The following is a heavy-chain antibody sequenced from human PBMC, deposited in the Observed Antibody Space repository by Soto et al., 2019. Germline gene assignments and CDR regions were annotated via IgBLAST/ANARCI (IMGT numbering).Heavy chain of an antibody. CDR3: ARYYYGSGSYLNSLGI. V-gene: IGHV1-3*01. J-gene: IGHJ3*02. CDR2: INAGNGTA. Sequence: GASVKVSCKASGYTFTSYAMHWVRQAPGQRLEWMGWINAGNGTANYAQKFQGRVTITADESTSTAYMELSSLRSEDTAVYYCARYYYGSGSYLNSLGIWGQGTMVTVSS. CDR1: GYTFTSYA. D-gene: IGHD3-10*01.